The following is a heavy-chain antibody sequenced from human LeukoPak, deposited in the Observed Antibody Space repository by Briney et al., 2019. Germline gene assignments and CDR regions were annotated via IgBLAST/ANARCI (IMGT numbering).Heavy chain of an antibody. D-gene: IGHD3-22*01. V-gene: IGHV4-38-2*02. CDR2: IYHSGST. J-gene: IGHJ3*02. Sequence: SETLSLTCTVSGYSISSGYYWGWIRQPPGKGLEWIGSIYHSGSTYYNPSLKSRVTISVDTSKNQFSLKLSSVTAADTAVYYCARLVTRGYYDSSGRRIDAFDIWGQGTMVTVSS. CDR3: ARLVTRGYYDSSGRRIDAFDI. CDR1: GYSISSGYY.